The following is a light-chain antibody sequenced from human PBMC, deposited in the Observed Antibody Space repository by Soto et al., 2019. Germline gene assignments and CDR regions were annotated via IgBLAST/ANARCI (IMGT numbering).Light chain of an antibody. CDR2: DAS. J-gene: IGKJ3*01. CDR3: QQLFMYPPT. V-gene: IGKV1-5*01. CDR1: QSISSW. Sequence: DIQMTQSPSTLSASVGDRVSITCWASQSISSWLAWYQQKPGKAPKLLIYDASSLESGVPSRFSGSGYVSEFTLTINSLQPDDFATYYCQQLFMYPPTFGPGTKVDIK.